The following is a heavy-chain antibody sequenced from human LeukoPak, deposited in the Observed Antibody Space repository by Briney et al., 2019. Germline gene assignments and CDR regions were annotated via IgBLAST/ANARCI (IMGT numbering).Heavy chain of an antibody. V-gene: IGHV3-74*03. CDR3: ARDQGGSGPTTYDY. J-gene: IGHJ4*02. D-gene: IGHD6-19*01. Sequence: PEGSLRLSCAASGFTFSRSWMHWVRQAPGKGLVWVSRINTDGSDTMYADSVKGRFTISRDNAKNTLYLQMNSLKAEDTAVYYCARDQGGSGPTTYDYWGQGNLVTVSS. CDR1: GFTFSRSW. CDR2: INTDGSDT.